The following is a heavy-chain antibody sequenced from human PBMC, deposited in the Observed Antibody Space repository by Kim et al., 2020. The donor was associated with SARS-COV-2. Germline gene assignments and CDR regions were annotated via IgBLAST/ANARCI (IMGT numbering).Heavy chain of an antibody. V-gene: IGHV3-74*01. D-gene: IGHD6-19*01. CDR1: GFTFSRYW. Sequence: GGSLRLSCAASGFTFSRYWMHWVRQAPGKGLVWVSRINSDGSSTSYADSVKGRFTISRDNAKNTLYLQMNSLRAEDTAVYYCARGGLAVAGTPPVALGYYYYGMDVWGQGTTVTVSS. CDR3: ARGGLAVAGTPPVALGYYYYGMDV. CDR2: INSDGSST. J-gene: IGHJ6*02.